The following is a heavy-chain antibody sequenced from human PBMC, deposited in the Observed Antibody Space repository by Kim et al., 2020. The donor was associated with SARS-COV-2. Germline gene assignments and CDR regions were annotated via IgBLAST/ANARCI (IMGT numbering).Heavy chain of an antibody. Sequence: GGSLRLSCAASGFTFSSYAMSWVRQAPGKGLEWVSAISGSGGSTYYADSVKGRFTISRDNSKNTLYLQMNSLRAEDTAVYYCAKGPLYYYDSSGYSAFDIWGQGTMVTVSS. J-gene: IGHJ3*02. CDR1: GFTFSSYA. D-gene: IGHD3-22*01. V-gene: IGHV3-23*01. CDR3: AKGPLYYYDSSGYSAFDI. CDR2: ISGSGGST.